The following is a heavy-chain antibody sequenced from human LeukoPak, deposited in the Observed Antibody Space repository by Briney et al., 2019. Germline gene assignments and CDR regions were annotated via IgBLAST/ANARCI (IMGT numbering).Heavy chain of an antibody. CDR2: INHSGST. CDR3: ARGRYLTTLGGAAAGFLDY. CDR1: GGSFSGYY. Sequence: SETLSLTCGVYGGSFSGYYWNWIRQSPGKGLERIGEINHSGSTNYNPSLKSRVTMSVDTSQKQFSLRLTSVRAADTAVYYCARGRYLTTLGGAAAGFLDYWGQGTVVTVSS. V-gene: IGHV4-34*01. D-gene: IGHD6-13*01. J-gene: IGHJ4*02.